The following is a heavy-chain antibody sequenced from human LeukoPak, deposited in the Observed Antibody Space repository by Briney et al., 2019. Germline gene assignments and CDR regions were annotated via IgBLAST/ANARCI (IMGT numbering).Heavy chain of an antibody. J-gene: IGHJ4*02. V-gene: IGHV1-2*02. D-gene: IGHD4-17*01. CDR2: ILPSSGGP. CDR3: VRKGEKYGDYDY. CDR1: GYTFTGYY. Sequence: ASVKVSCKASGYTFTGYYLHWVRQAPGQGLEWMGWILPSSGGPYYAQKFRGRIAMSRDTSIRTAYMELSSLTSDDTAVSYCVRKGEKYGDYDYWGQGALVTVSS.